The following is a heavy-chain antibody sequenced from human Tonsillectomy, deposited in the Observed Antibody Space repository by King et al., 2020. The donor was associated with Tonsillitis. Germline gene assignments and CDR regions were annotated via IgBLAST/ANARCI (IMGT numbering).Heavy chain of an antibody. CDR3: ARVNRTRWGSYNYGMDV. CDR2: INEDGSEK. J-gene: IGHJ6*02. Sequence: QLVQSGGGLVQPGGSLRLSCAASGFTFRTYWLSWVRQAPGKGLQWVANINEDGSEKNYVDSVKGRFTISRDSAKDSLYLQMNSLRADDTAGYYCARVNRTRWGSYNYGMDVWGQGTTVTVS. D-gene: IGHD2-2*01. V-gene: IGHV3-7*04. CDR1: GFTFRTYW.